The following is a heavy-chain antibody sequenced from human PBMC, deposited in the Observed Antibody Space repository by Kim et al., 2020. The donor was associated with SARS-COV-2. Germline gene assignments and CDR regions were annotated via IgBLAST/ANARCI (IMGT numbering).Heavy chain of an antibody. CDR2: INSDGSST. Sequence: GGSLRLSCAASGFTFSSYWMHWVRQAPGKGLVWVSRINSDGSSTSYADSVKGRFTISRDNAKNTLYLQMNSLRAEDTAVYYCAIGWGDIAAAPFDYWGQGTLVTVSS. J-gene: IGHJ4*02. CDR3: AIGWGDIAAAPFDY. D-gene: IGHD6-13*01. V-gene: IGHV3-74*01. CDR1: GFTFSSYW.